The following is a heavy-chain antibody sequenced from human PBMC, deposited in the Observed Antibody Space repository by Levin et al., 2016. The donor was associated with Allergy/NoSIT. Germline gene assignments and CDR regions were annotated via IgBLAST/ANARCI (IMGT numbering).Heavy chain of an antibody. CDR3: AREGGGLGNGWYIDH. Sequence: SETLSLTCSVSGDSITSYFWNWIRQPAGKGLEWIGRIYSSGSSDYNSSLKSRLTMSVDTSKNQFSLKLTSVTAADTAVYYCAREGGGLGNGWYIDHWGQGTLVTVSS. V-gene: IGHV4-4*07. CDR1: GDSITSYF. J-gene: IGHJ4*02. D-gene: IGHD3-16*01. CDR2: IYSSGSS.